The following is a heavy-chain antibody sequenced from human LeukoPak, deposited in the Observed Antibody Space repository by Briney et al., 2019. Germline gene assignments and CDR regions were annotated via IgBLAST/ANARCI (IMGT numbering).Heavy chain of an antibody. V-gene: IGHV4-30-4*08. CDR1: GGSISSGDYY. J-gene: IGHJ4*02. CDR3: AREPPNQNRVYFDY. Sequence: QPSETLSLTCTVSGGSISSGDYYWSWIRQPPGKGLEWIGYIYYSGSTYYNPSLKSRVTISVDTSKNQFSLKLSSVTAADTAVYYCAREPPNQNRVYFDYWGQGTLVTVSS. CDR2: IYYSGST. D-gene: IGHD1-14*01.